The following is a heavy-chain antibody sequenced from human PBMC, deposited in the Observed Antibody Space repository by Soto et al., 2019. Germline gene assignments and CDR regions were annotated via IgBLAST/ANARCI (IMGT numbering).Heavy chain of an antibody. D-gene: IGHD2-15*01. J-gene: IGHJ1*01. CDR3: VRGYCKTTPCSGDFQH. CDR1: GYKFTTYF. Sequence: ASVKVSCKASGYKFTTYFIHWVRQAPGQGLEWMGMIHPSGDTGYGQKFRGRVTMTIDTSTTTAYMELRNLTSEDTAIYFSVRGYCKTTPCSGDFQHWGQGPLVTVSS. CDR2: IHPSGDT. V-gene: IGHV1-46*01.